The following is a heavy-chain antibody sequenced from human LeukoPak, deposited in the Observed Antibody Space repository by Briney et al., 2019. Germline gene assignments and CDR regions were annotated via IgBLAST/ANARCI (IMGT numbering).Heavy chain of an antibody. CDR1: GFTFSSYS. V-gene: IGHV3-21*04. CDR3: AKDKGSGYSSGWYYFDY. Sequence: GGSLRLSCAASGFTFSSYSMNWVRQAPGKGLEWVSSISSSSSYIYYADSVKGRFTISRDNAKNSLYLQMNSLRAEDMALYYCAKDKGSGYSSGWYYFDYWGQGTLVTVSS. J-gene: IGHJ4*02. D-gene: IGHD6-19*01. CDR2: ISSSSSYI.